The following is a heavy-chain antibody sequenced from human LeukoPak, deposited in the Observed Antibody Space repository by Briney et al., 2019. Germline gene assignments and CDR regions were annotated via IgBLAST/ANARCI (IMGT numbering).Heavy chain of an antibody. Sequence: GGSLRLSCAASGFTFSSYAMSWVRQAPGKGLEWVSCISGSSVYRYYADPVKGRFTISRDNAKNSLYLQMNSLRAEDTAVYYCARVSVAGSVIDAFDMWGQGTMVTVSS. J-gene: IGHJ3*02. D-gene: IGHD6-19*01. CDR3: ARVSVAGSVIDAFDM. CDR2: ISGSSVYR. CDR1: GFTFSSYA. V-gene: IGHV3-21*01.